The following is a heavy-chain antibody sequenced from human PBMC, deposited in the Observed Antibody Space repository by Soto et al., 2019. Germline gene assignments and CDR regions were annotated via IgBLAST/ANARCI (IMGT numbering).Heavy chain of an antibody. CDR1: GGSLSGYY. D-gene: IGHD5-12*01. Sequence: QVQLQQWGAGLLKPSETLSLNGAANGGSLSGYYWCWIRQPPGKGLEWMGEIKDGGDTNYIPSLTSRATISSDTSNNQFSLPLNSVTAADAGVYDGARGQERGVATHWDQGALVTVSS. CDR2: IKDGGDT. J-gene: IGHJ4*02. V-gene: IGHV4-34*01. CDR3: ARGQERGVATH.